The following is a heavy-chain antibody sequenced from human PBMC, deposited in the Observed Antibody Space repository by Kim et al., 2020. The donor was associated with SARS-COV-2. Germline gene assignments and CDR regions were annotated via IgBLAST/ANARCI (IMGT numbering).Heavy chain of an antibody. CDR2: I. D-gene: IGHD4-4*01. CDR3: ARGPNYSPFDY. J-gene: IGHJ4*02. V-gene: IGHV3-11*04. Sequence: INNANSVRGRFPNTKDNDKNALYLQMNSLRAEDTAVYYCARGPNYSPFDYWGQGTLVTVSS.